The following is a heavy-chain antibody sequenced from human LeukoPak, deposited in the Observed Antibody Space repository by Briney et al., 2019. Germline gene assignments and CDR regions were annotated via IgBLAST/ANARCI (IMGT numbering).Heavy chain of an antibody. J-gene: IGHJ6*02. CDR1: GFTFSSYA. CDR2: ISYDGSNK. Sequence: GGSLRLSCAASGFTFSSYAMHWVRQAPGKGLEWVAVISYDGSNKCYADSVKGRFTISRDNSKNTLYLQMNSLRAEDTAVYYCARDRGVYGDRVYYGMDVWGQGTTVTVSS. D-gene: IGHD4-17*01. V-gene: IGHV3-30-3*01. CDR3: ARDRGVYGDRVYYGMDV.